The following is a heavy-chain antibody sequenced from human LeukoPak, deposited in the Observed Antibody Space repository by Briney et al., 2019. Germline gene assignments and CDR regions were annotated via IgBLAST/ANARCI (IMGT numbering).Heavy chain of an antibody. Sequence: GGSLRLSCAASGFTFSNYGMHWVRQAPGKGLEWVAVIWYDGSNRYYADSVKGRFTISRDNSKNTLYLQMNSLRAEDTAVYYCAKEAHYGHYFDYWGQGTLVTVSS. V-gene: IGHV3-33*06. CDR2: IWYDGSNR. CDR1: GFTFSNYG. CDR3: AKEAHYGHYFDY. D-gene: IGHD4-17*01. J-gene: IGHJ4*02.